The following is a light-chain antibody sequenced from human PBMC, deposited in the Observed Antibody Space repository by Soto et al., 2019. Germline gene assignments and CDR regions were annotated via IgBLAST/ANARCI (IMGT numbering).Light chain of an antibody. CDR1: QSVSGSY. CDR3: QKYGSTPRT. J-gene: IGKJ1*01. Sequence: EIVLTQSPGTLSLSPGERATLSCRASQSVSGSYLAWFHQRPGQAPRLLIYGAASRATGIPDRFSGSGSGKDFTITISSREPEDLGSYYCQKYGSTPRTFGEGPKVEIK. V-gene: IGKV3-20*01. CDR2: GAA.